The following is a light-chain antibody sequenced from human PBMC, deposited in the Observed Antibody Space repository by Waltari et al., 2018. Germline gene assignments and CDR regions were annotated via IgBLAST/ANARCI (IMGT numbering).Light chain of an antibody. J-gene: IGKJ1*01. CDR1: QSISKY. V-gene: IGKV3-20*01. CDR3: QKYGTLPAT. Sequence: EIMLTQSPGTLSWSLGERATLSCRASQSISKYLAGYQQKPGQAPRLLIYDASVRATGIPDRFSGSGSGTDFSLTISRLEPEDFAVYYCQKYGTLPATFGQGTKVEIK. CDR2: DAS.